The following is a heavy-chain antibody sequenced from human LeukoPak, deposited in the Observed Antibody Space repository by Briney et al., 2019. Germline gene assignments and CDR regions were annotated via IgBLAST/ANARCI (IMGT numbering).Heavy chain of an antibody. CDR3: ASPEMATIGFDL. Sequence: SETLSLTCAVYGGSFSGYYWSWIRQPPGKGLEWIGEINHSGSTNYNPSLKSRVTISVDTSKNQFSLTLSSVTAADTAVYYCASPEMATIGFDLWGRGTLVTVSS. D-gene: IGHD5-24*01. CDR1: GGSFSGYY. J-gene: IGHJ2*01. CDR2: INHSGST. V-gene: IGHV4-34*01.